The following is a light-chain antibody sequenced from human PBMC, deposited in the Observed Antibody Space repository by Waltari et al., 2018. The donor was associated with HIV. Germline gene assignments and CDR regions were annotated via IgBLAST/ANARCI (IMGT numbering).Light chain of an antibody. CDR1: QSVGKQ. J-gene: IGKJ4*01. Sequence: IVLTQSPATLSLSPGERAALSCRASQSVGKQLSWYHQKPGQAPRLLINDASNRAPGIPGRFSATWSGTDFTLTINSLESEDFAIYYCQQHTSWPLTFGGGTKVEIK. CDR3: QQHTSWPLT. V-gene: IGKV3-11*01. CDR2: DAS.